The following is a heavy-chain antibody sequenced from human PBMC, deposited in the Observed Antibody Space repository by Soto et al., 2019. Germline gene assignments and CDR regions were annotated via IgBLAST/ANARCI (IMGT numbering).Heavy chain of an antibody. V-gene: IGHV1-69*04. CDR2: IIPMLDVT. CDR3: ARDAGGDWYLDL. CDR1: GGTFTSYT. D-gene: IGHD6-13*01. J-gene: IGHJ2*01. Sequence: QVQLVQSGAEVKRPGSSVKVACKASGGTFTSYTFSWVRQAPGQGLEWMGRIIPMLDVTSYAQKFQGRLTITADKSTSTVYMRVSSLNSEDTSLFYCARDAGGDWYLDLWGRGTLVTVSS.